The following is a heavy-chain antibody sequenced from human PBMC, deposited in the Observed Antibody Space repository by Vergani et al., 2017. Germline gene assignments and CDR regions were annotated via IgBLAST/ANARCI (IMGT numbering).Heavy chain of an antibody. CDR2: IYWDDVK. Sequence: QITLKESGPTLVKPTQTLTLTCTFSGFSLRTSGVGVGWIRQPPGKALEWLALIYWDDVKRDSPSLKSRLTSTKDTSKNQVVLTMTNMDPVDTATYYCAHSTRSSWLLNWFDPWGQGTLVTVSS. D-gene: IGHD6-13*01. V-gene: IGHV2-5*02. CDR1: GFSLRTSGVG. J-gene: IGHJ5*02. CDR3: AHSTRSSWLLNWFDP.